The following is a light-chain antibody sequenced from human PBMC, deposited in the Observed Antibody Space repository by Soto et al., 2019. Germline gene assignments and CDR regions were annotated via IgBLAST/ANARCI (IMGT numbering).Light chain of an antibody. CDR1: QSVSSNY. V-gene: IGKV3-20*01. CDR2: AAS. J-gene: IGKJ2*01. CDR3: HQYGSLPRT. Sequence: EIVLTQSPGTLSLSPGERGALSCRASQSVSSNYLAWYQQKPGQAPRLLIYAASSRATDIPDRFSGSGSGTDFTLTISRLEPEDFAVYYCHQYGSLPRTFVQGTKLEIK.